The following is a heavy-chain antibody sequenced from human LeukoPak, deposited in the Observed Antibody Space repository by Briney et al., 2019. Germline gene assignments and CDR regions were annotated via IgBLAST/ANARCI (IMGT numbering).Heavy chain of an antibody. V-gene: IGHV1-18*01. CDR3: ARGSSVFGVVSYYFDY. CDR2: ISAYNGNT. Sequence: ASVKVSCKASGYTFTSYGISWVRQAPGQGLEWMGWISAYNGNTNYAQKLQGRVTVTTDTSTSTAYMELRSLRSDDTAVYYCARGSSVFGVVSYYFDYWGQGTLVTVSS. D-gene: IGHD3-3*01. J-gene: IGHJ4*02. CDR1: GYTFTSYG.